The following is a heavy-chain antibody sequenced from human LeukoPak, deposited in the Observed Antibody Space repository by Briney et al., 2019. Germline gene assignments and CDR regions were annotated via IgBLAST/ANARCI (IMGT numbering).Heavy chain of an antibody. D-gene: IGHD3-22*01. CDR2: MCCSGSRT. J-gene: IGHJ4*02. CDR1: GFTFSSYA. Sequence: GGSLRLSCAASGFTFSSYAMSWVRQAPGKGLEWVAAMCCSGSRTYYADSVKGRFTISRDNSKNTLYLQMNSLRAEDTAVYYCAKDLYYCDSSGHWGQGTLVTVSS. V-gene: IGHV3-23*01. CDR3: AKDLYYCDSSGH.